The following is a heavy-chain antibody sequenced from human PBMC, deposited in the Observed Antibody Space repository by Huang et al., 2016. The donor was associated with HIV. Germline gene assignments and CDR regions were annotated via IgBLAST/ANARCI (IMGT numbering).Heavy chain of an antibody. Sequence: QVPLVQSGAEVKKPGASVKVSCKASGDTFNTYYIQWVQQAPGKGLEWMGVINPSVGSTKYAQKLQGRVTMTRDTSTTTVYMELNSLRSDDTAIYYCARGRMVRDAFHIWGQGTMVTVSS. CDR3: ARGRMVRDAFHI. CDR2: INPSVGST. V-gene: IGHV1-46*02. CDR1: GDTFNTYY. D-gene: IGHD5-18*01. J-gene: IGHJ3*02.